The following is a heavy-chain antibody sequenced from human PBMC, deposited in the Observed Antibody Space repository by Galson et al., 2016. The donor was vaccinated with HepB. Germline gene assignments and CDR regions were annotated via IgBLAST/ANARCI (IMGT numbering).Heavy chain of an antibody. V-gene: IGHV4-39*01. D-gene: IGHD3-10*01. CDR1: GGSISSTTYY. CDR3: ATLDGVLWFGELFPGWFDP. J-gene: IGHJ5*02. Sequence: LSLTCTVSGGSISSTTYYWGWIRQPPGKALEWIGSIYYSGSTSYNPSLKSRVTISADTSKNQFSLNLISATAADTAVYYCATLDGVLWFGELFPGWFDPWGQGILVTVSS. CDR2: IYYSGST.